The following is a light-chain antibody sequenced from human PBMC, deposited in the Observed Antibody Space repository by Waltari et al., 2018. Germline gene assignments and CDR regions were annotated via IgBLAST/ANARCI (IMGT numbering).Light chain of an antibody. CDR3: QQYVRSPET. Sequence: DIVLTQSPGALSLSPGERATLSCRASQSIDNGYLAWYQQKPGQAPRLLIYDTSSRATGIPDRFGGSGSGTDFTLTISRLGPEDFAVYFCQQYVRSPETFGQGTKVEIK. CDR1: QSIDNGY. CDR2: DTS. V-gene: IGKV3-20*01. J-gene: IGKJ1*01.